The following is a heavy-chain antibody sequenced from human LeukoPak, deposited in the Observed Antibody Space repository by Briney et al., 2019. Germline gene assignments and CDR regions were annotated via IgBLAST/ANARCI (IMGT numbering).Heavy chain of an antibody. J-gene: IGHJ6*02. V-gene: IGHV5-51*01. CDR3: ARPGIPGTYYYGMDV. D-gene: IGHD6-13*01. CDR1: GYSFTKYW. Sequence: GESLKISCKGSGYSFTKYWIGWVRQMPGKGLEWMGIIYPGDSDTRYSPSFQGQVTISADKSISTAYLQWSSLKASDTAMYYCARPGIPGTYYYGMDVWGQGTTVTVSS. CDR2: IYPGDSDT.